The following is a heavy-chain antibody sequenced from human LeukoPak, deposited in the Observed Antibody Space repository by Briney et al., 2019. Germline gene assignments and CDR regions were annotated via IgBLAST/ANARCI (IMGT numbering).Heavy chain of an antibody. CDR3: ASHGAAYYYYYYMDV. Sequence: GGCLRLSSAASGITLSRYWGCGGRPAPGEGVEGGGDIKQDGSEKYYVDSVKGRFTISRDNAKNSLYLQMNSLRAEDTAVYYCASHGAAYYYYYYMDVWGKGTTVTVSS. CDR2: IKQDGSEK. D-gene: IGHD3-10*01. J-gene: IGHJ6*03. CDR1: GITLSRYW. V-gene: IGHV3-7*01.